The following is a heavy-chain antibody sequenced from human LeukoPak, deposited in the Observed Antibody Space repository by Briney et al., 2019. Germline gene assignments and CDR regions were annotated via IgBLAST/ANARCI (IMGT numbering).Heavy chain of an antibody. CDR1: DDSINSGGYY. D-gene: IGHD3-9*01. V-gene: IGHV4-31*03. CDR2: IYNTGSA. J-gene: IGHJ3*01. CDR3: ARDYFDRGVYHYRHALDL. Sequence: SQTLSLTCTVSDDSINSGGYYWTWVRQHPGKGLEWIGYIYNTGSAYYNPSLESRVTISVDTSKNQFSLKLTSVTAADTAVYYCARDYFDRGVYHYRHALDLWGQGTLVTVSS.